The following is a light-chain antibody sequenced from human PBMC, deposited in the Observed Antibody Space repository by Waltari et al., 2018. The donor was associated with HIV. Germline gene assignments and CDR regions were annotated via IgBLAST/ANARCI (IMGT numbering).Light chain of an antibody. CDR1: HDISIY. Sequence: DIQMTQSPSSLSASIGDRVTITCQASHDISIYLNWYQQKPGKAPKLLISGASDLETGVPSRFSRSGSGTDFTFTISSLQPVDIATYYCQQYDNVPVTFGPGTKVEIK. CDR3: QQYDNVPVT. CDR2: GAS. V-gene: IGKV1-33*01. J-gene: IGKJ3*01.